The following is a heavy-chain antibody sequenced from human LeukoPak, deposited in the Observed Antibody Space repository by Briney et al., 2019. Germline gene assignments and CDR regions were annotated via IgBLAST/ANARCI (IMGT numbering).Heavy chain of an antibody. J-gene: IGHJ6*02. V-gene: IGHV4-34*01. CDR1: GGSFSGHY. Sequence: SETLSLTCAVYGGSFSGHYWSWIRQPPGKGLEWIGEINHSGSTNYNPSLKSRVTISVDTSKNQFSLKLRSVTAADTAVYYCAXVPYCSSTSCYGGAGDYYYYYGMDVWGQGTTVTVSS. D-gene: IGHD2-2*01. CDR2: INHSGST. CDR3: AXVPYCSSTSCYGGAGDYYYYYGMDV.